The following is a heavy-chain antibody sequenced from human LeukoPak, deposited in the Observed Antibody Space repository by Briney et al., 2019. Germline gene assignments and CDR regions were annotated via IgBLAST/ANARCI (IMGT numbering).Heavy chain of an antibody. CDR1: GGSISSHY. CDR2: INHSGST. Sequence: SETLSLTCTVSGGSISSHYWSWIRQPPGKGLEWIGEINHSGSTNYNPSLKSRVTISVDTSKNQFSLKLSSVTAADTAVYYCARGVLGVWGSYRYRGGDYFDYWGQGTLVTVSS. CDR3: ARGVLGVWGSYRYRGGDYFDY. V-gene: IGHV4-34*01. D-gene: IGHD3-16*02. J-gene: IGHJ4*02.